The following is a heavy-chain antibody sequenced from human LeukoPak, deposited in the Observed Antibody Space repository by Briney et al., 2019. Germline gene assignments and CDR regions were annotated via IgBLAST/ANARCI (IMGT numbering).Heavy chain of an antibody. CDR3: ARALTYYYDSSGYYIFDY. CDR2: IRYDGSNK. V-gene: IGHV3-30*02. Sequence: GRSLRLSCAASRFIFSNHAMHWVRQAPGKGLEWVAFIRYDGSNKYYADSVKGRFTISRDNSKNTLYLQMNSLRAEDTAVYYCARALTYYYDSSGYYIFDYWGQGTLVTVSS. D-gene: IGHD3-22*01. J-gene: IGHJ4*02. CDR1: RFIFSNHA.